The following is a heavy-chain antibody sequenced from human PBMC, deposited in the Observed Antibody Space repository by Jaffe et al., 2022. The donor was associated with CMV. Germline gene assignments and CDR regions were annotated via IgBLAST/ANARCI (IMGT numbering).Heavy chain of an antibody. J-gene: IGHJ6*03. Sequence: EVQLVESGGDLVQPGGSLRLSCAVSGFTVSRNYMGWVRQGPGKGLEWVSVIYTGGTTYYADSVRGRFTISRDNSKNTLYLQMNSLRADDTAVYYCARGRTGDYYYYYMDVWGKGTTVTVSS. D-gene: IGHD3-10*01. CDR1: GFTVSRNY. CDR3: ARGRTGDYYYYYMDV. CDR2: IYTGGTT. V-gene: IGHV3-66*01.